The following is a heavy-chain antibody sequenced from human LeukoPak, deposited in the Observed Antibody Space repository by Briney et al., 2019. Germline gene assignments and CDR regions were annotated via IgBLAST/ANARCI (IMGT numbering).Heavy chain of an antibody. V-gene: IGHV2-5*01. CDR1: GFSLSTSGVG. D-gene: IGHD2-2*01. CDR2: IYWNDDE. CDR3: AHSPQIGYCSSTSCLKWFDP. J-gene: IGHJ5*02. Sequence: ESGPTLVKPTQTLTLTCTFSGFSLSTSGVGVGWILQPPGKALEWLALIYWNDDEHYSPSLKSRLTITKDTSKKQVVLTMTNMDPVDTATYYCAHSPQIGYCSSTSCLKWFDPWGQGTLVTVSS.